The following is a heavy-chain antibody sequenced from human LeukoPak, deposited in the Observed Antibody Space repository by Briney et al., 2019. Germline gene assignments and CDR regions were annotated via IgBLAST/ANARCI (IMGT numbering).Heavy chain of an antibody. CDR1: GYTFTSYD. CDR2: MNPTSGNT. V-gene: IGHV1-8*01. Sequence: GASVKVSFKASGYTFTSYDINWVRQATGQGLEWMGWMNPTSGNTGYAQTVQGRITMTRNTTISTAYMELSSLRAEDTAVYYCARGRRTSGSYYIYWGQGTLVTVSS. D-gene: IGHD3-10*01. CDR3: ARGRRTSGSYYIY. J-gene: IGHJ4*02.